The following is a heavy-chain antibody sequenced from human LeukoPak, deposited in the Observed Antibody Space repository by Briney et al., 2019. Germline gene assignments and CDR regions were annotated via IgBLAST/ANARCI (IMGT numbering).Heavy chain of an antibody. V-gene: IGHV4-31*03. CDR2: IYYSGST. J-gene: IGHJ4*02. D-gene: IGHD3-22*01. CDR3: ARYDSSGYYPDY. Sequence: NTSETLSLTCTVSGGSISSGGYYWSWLRQHPGKGLEWIGYIYYSGSTYCNPSLKSRVTISVDTSKNQFSLRLSSVTAADTAVYYCARYDSSGYYPDYWGQGTLVTVSS. CDR1: GGSISSGGYY.